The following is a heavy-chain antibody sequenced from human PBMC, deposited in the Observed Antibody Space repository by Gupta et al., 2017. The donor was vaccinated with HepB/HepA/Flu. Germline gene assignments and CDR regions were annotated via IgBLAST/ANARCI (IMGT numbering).Heavy chain of an antibody. CDR1: GGSISSSNW. V-gene: IGHV4-4*02. D-gene: IGHD5-18*01. J-gene: IGHJ4*02. Sequence: QVQLQESGPGLVKPSGTLSLTCAVSGGSISSSNWWSWVRQPPGKGLEWIGEIYHSGSTNYNPSLKSRVTISVDKSKNQFSLKLSSVTAADTAVYYCARGPSGIQLWLRPHYFDYWGQGTLVTVSS. CDR2: IYHSGST. CDR3: ARGPSGIQLWLRPHYFDY.